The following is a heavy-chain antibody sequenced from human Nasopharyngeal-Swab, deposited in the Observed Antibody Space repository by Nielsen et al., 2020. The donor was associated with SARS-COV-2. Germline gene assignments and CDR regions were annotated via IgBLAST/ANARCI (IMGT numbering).Heavy chain of an antibody. D-gene: IGHD1-26*01. Sequence: GGSLRLSCAGSGFTFSNYAMHWVRQALGKGLEYVSAISSNGDSTYYANSVKGRFTISRDNSKNTLYLQMGSLRPEDMAVYYCARESSGNSFNWFDPWGQGTLVTVSS. V-gene: IGHV3-64*01. CDR1: GFTFSNYA. J-gene: IGHJ5*02. CDR2: ISSNGDST. CDR3: ARESSGNSFNWFDP.